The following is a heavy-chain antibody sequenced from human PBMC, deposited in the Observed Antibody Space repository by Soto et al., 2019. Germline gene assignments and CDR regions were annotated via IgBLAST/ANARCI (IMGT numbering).Heavy chain of an antibody. CDR1: GFTFSSYG. CDR3: AKDGRDYYGSGSYLSY. Sequence: GGSLRLSCAASGFTFSSYGMHWVRQAPGKGLEWVAVISYDGSNKYYADSVKGRFTISRDNSKNTLYLQMNSLRAEDTAVYYCAKDGRDYYGSGSYLSYWGQGTLVTVSS. V-gene: IGHV3-30*18. CDR2: ISYDGSNK. J-gene: IGHJ4*02. D-gene: IGHD3-10*01.